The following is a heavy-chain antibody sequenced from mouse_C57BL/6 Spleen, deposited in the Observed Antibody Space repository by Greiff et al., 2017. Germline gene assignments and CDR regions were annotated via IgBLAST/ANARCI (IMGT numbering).Heavy chain of an antibody. CDR3: ARRTPYFDY. J-gene: IGHJ2*01. V-gene: IGHV1-19*01. CDR1: GYTFTDYY. Sequence: EVKLQESGPVLVKPGASVKMSCKASGYTFTDYYMNWVKQSHGKSLEWIGVINPYNGGTSYNQKFKGKATLTVDKSSSTAYMELNSLTSEDSAVYYCARRTPYFDYWGQGTTLTVSS. CDR2: INPYNGGT.